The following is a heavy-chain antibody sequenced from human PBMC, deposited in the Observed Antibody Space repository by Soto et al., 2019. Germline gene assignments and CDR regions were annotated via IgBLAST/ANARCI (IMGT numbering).Heavy chain of an antibody. D-gene: IGHD3-22*01. J-gene: IGHJ5*02. CDR3: ARQASGYYYGWFDP. CDR2: VHYSWGS. CDR1: GGSISSYH. V-gene: IGHV4-59*08. Sequence: SETLSLTCTVSGGSISSYHWSWIRQTPGKGLEWIGYVHYSWGSNYNPSLKSRVAISLDTSKSQFSLKLTSVTATDTAVYYCARQASGYYYGWFDPWGQGTLVTVSS.